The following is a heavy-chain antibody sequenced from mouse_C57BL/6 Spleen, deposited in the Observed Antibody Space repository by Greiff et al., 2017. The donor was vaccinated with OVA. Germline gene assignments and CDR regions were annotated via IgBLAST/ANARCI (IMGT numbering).Heavy chain of an antibody. CDR1: GFTFSDYY. V-gene: IGHV5-16*01. CDR2: ITYDGSST. D-gene: IGHD2-3*01. J-gene: IGHJ4*01. CDR3: ARDDGDY. Sequence: EVHLVESEGGLVQPGSSMKLSCTVSGFTFSDYYMAWVRQAPEKGLEWVANITYDGSSTYYLASLKSRFIISRDNAKNILYLQMSSLKSEDTATYYCARDDGDYWGQGTSVTVSS.